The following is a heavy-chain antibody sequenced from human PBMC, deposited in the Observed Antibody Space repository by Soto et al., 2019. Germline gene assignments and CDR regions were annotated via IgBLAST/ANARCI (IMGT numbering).Heavy chain of an antibody. CDR3: ARGAPVDY. V-gene: IGHV3-30-3*01. Sequence: GGSLRLSCAASGFTFSSYAMYWVRQAPGKGLEWVAVISYDGSNKYYADSVKGRFTISRDNSKDTLYLQMNSLRAEDTAVYYCARGAPVDYWGQGTLVTVS. CDR1: GFTFSSYA. J-gene: IGHJ4*02. CDR2: ISYDGSNK.